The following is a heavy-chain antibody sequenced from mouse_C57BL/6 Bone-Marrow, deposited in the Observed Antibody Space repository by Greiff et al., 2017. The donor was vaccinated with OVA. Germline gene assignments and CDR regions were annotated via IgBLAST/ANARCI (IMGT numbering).Heavy chain of an antibody. J-gene: IGHJ3*01. D-gene: IGHD1-1*01. Sequence: EVKLVESGGGLVQPGGSLKLSCAASGFTFSDYYMYWVRQTPEKRLEWVAYISNGGGSTYYPDTVKGRFTISRANAKNTLYLQMSRLKSEDTAMYYCARHDYYGSSAWFAYWGQGTLVTVSA. CDR3: ARHDYYGSSAWFAY. CDR1: GFTFSDYY. CDR2: ISNGGGST. V-gene: IGHV5-12*01.